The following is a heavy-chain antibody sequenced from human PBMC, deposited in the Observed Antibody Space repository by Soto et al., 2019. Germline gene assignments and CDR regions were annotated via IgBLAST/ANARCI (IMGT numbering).Heavy chain of an antibody. Sequence: VKVSSKDSGYTFTSYGMKWGRPAPGQGLEWIGWISAYTGNTNYAQKPQGRVTMTTDTSTSTAHMELRSLRSDDTAAYHCARILYGYCDASGYELHLYGAQGTLVPDSA. CDR3: ARILYGYCDASGYELHLY. CDR1: GYTFTSYG. V-gene: IGHV1-18*01. D-gene: IGHD3-22*01. J-gene: IGHJ4*02. CDR2: ISAYTGNT.